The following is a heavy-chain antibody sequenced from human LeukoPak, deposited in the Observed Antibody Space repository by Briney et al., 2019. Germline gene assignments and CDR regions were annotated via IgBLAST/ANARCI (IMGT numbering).Heavy chain of an antibody. Sequence: PGASLRLSCAPSGFTVSDYYMSCIRQAPGKGLEWVSYISSSGGTIYYADSVKGRFTISRNNAKNSLYLQMNSLRAEDTAVYYCARGGFDYWGQGTLVTVSS. V-gene: IGHV3-11*04. J-gene: IGHJ4*02. CDR2: ISSSGGTI. CDR3: ARGGFDY. CDR1: GFTVSDYY.